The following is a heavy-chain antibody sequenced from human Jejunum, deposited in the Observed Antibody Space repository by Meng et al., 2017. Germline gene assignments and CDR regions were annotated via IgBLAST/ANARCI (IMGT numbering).Heavy chain of an antibody. J-gene: IGHJ3*01. CDR2: IYWDNDA. D-gene: IGHD3-16*02. CDR3: ARIIITYGGVIDRLDAFDS. V-gene: IGHV2-5*02. CDR1: GFSLATRGVG. Sequence: SGPTLVTPTQTLTLTCTFSGFSLATRGVGVGWIRQPPGGTLEWLAIIYWDNDARYSPSLNNRLIITKDTSKNQVVLSMTNMDPVDTGTYYCARIIITYGGVIDRLDAFDSWGQGTVVTVSS.